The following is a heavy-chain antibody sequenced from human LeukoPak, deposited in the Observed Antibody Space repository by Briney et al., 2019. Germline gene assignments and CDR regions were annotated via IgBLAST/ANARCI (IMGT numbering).Heavy chain of an antibody. J-gene: IGHJ4*02. D-gene: IGHD6-13*01. CDR3: ARGPVDSSSLDY. CDR1: GGSFSGYY. CDR2: INHSGST. Sequence: SETLSLTCAVYGGSFSGYYWSWIRQPPGKGLEWIGEINHSGSTNYNPSLKSRVTISVDTSKNQFSLKLSSVTAADTAVYYCARGPVDSSSLDYWGQGTLVTVSS. V-gene: IGHV4-34*01.